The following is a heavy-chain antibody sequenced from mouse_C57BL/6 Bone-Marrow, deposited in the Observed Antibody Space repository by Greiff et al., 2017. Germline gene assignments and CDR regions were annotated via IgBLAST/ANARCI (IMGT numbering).Heavy chain of an antibody. CDR1: GYTFTSYW. CDR3: AREMITQYYFDY. CDR2: IYPGSGST. Sequence: QVQLQQPGAELVKPGASVKMSCKASGYTFTSYWITWVKQRPGQGLEWIGDIYPGSGSTNYNEKFKGKATLTADKSSSKAYMELRSLTSEDSAVYFCAREMITQYYFDYWGQGTTLTVSS. D-gene: IGHD2-4*01. J-gene: IGHJ2*01. V-gene: IGHV1-55*01.